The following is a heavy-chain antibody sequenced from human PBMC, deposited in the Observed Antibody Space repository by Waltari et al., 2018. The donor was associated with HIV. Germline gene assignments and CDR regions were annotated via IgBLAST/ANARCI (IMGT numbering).Heavy chain of an antibody. V-gene: IGHV3-7*01. J-gene: IGHJ4*02. Sequence: EVQLVESGGGLVQPGGSLRLSCSASGFPFNSHWMSWIRQAPGKGLEWVANIKQDGSDKNYVDSVKGRFTISRDNAKNSLYLQMNSLRAEDTAVYYCVRNGGSFDYWGQGTLVTVSS. CDR3: VRNGGSFDY. D-gene: IGHD1-26*01. CDR2: IKQDGSDK. CDR1: GFPFNSHW.